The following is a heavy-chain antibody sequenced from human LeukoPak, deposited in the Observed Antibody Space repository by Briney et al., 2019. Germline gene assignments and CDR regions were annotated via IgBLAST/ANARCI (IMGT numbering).Heavy chain of an antibody. CDR2: IYWDDDK. CDR3: AHTGEQWLYHAEYFQH. J-gene: IGHJ1*01. V-gene: IGHV2-5*02. CDR1: GGSISSHYWS. D-gene: IGHD6-19*01. Sequence: TLSLTCTVSGGSISSHYWSWIRQPPGKALEWLALIYWDDDKRYSPSLKSRLTITKDTSKNQVVLTMTNMDPVDTATYYCAHTGEQWLYHAEYFQHWGQGTLVTVSS.